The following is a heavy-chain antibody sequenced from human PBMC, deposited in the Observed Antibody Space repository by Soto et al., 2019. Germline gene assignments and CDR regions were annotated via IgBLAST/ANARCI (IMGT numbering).Heavy chain of an antibody. CDR1: GFSFSVYG. Sequence: GGSLRLSCETSGFSFSVYGMHWVRQAPGKGLEWVAVIWYDASKQFYAASVEGRFTISRDNSNAKNSLYLEMNTLRVDDSGLYYCARGPRVSSTGTGAHWGRGTLVTVSS. D-gene: IGHD1-1*01. V-gene: IGHV3-33*01. CDR3: ARGPRVSSTGTGAH. CDR2: IWYDASKQ. J-gene: IGHJ4*02.